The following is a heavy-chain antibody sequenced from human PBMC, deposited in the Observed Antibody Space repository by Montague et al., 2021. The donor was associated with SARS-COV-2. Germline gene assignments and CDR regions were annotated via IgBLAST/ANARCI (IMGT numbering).Heavy chain of an antibody. Sequence: SETLSLTCSGSCVCINRYYGGGSRSPGVNGREWNWRMYTCGRTNHSPSLKSRVTISVDTSRNNLPLKLTSVTAADTAVYYCARDSRTSGWGYWYNGLDVWGQGTTVIVSS. D-gene: IGHD6-19*01. V-gene: IGHV4-4*07. CDR2: MYTCGRT. J-gene: IGHJ6*02. CDR3: ARDSRTSGWGYWYNGLDV. CDR1: CVCINRYY.